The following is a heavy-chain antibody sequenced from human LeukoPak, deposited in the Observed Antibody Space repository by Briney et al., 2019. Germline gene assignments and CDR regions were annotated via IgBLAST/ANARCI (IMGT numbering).Heavy chain of an antibody. CDR3: ARCPLLRFLEWLLYREDYYYYGMDV. CDR2: MNPNSGNT. D-gene: IGHD3-3*01. J-gene: IGHJ6*02. V-gene: IGHV1-8*01. Sequence: ASVKVSCKASGYTFTSYDINWVRQATGQGLEWMGWMNPNSGNTGYAQKFQGRVTMTRNTSISTAYMELSSLRSEATAVYYCARCPLLRFLEWLLYREDYYYYGMDVWGQGTTVTVSS. CDR1: GYTFTSYD.